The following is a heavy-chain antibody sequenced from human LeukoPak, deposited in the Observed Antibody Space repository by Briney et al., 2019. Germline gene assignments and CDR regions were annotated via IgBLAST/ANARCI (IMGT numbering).Heavy chain of an antibody. Sequence: GGSLRLSCAASGFTFSSYGMHWVHQAPGKGLEWVAVISYDGSNKYYADSVKGRFTISRDNSKNTLYLQMNSLRAEDTAVYYCAKDIADIVVVPAPHVLYYYYGMDVWGQGTTVTVSS. CDR3: AKDIADIVVVPAPHVLYYYYGMDV. V-gene: IGHV3-30*18. CDR2: ISYDGSNK. D-gene: IGHD2-2*01. CDR1: GFTFSSYG. J-gene: IGHJ6*02.